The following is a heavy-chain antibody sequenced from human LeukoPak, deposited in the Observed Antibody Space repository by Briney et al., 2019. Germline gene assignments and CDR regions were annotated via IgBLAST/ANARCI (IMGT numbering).Heavy chain of an antibody. Sequence: GGSLRLSCAASGFTFSSYWMSWVRQAPGKGLEWVANIKQDGSEKYYVDSVKGRFTISRDNAKNSLYLQMNSLRAEDTAVYYCARVCSGYSSSWYRYYYYYYMDVWGKGTTVTISS. CDR3: ARVCSGYSSSWYRYYYYYYMDV. CDR2: IKQDGSEK. V-gene: IGHV3-7*01. CDR1: GFTFSSYW. J-gene: IGHJ6*03. D-gene: IGHD6-13*01.